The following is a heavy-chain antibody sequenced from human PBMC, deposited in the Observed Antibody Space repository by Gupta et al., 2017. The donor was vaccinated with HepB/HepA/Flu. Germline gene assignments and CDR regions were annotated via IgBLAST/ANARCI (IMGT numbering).Heavy chain of an antibody. V-gene: IGHV4-34*02. CDR3: ARGGSGWYSDPFDD. CDR2: INYSGNT. CDR1: GGSFSKYF. Sequence: QVQLQQWGAGLLKPSETLSLTCAAYGGSFSKYFWRWIRQPPGKGLEWIGGINYSGNTNYTPSLKSRVTISMDSSKNQFSLKLTSVTAADTAMYYCARGGSGWYSDPFDDWGQGTLVTVSS. D-gene: IGHD6-19*01. J-gene: IGHJ4*02.